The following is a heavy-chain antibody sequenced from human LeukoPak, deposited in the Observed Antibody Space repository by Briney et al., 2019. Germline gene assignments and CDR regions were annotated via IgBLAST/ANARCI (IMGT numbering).Heavy chain of an antibody. CDR1: GFTFSSYE. CDR3: ARGEDYGTDSFDY. CDR2: ITTSGRTI. J-gene: IGHJ4*02. Sequence: GGSLRLSCAASGFTFSSYEMNWVRQAPGKGLEWVSYITTSGRTIYYADSVKGRFTISRDNAKNSLYLQMNSLRAEDTAVYYCARGEDYGTDSFDYWGQGTLVTVSS. V-gene: IGHV3-48*03. D-gene: IGHD4-17*01.